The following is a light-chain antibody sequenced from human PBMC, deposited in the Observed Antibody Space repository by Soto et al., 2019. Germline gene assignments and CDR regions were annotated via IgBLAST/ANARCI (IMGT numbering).Light chain of an antibody. V-gene: IGKV1-27*01. J-gene: IGKJ3*01. Sequence: DITMTQSPSSLSASVGDRVTITCRASQDISNLLAWYQQMPGKVPKLLIYAASTLQSGVPSRFSGSGSGTDFALTISSLQPEDVATYYCQKYDSAPYTFGPGTKVDLK. CDR1: QDISNL. CDR3: QKYDSAPYT. CDR2: AAS.